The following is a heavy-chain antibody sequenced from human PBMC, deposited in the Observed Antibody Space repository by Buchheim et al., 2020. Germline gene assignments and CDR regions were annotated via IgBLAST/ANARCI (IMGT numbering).Heavy chain of an antibody. Sequence: VQLVESGGGLVQPGGSLRLSCAASGFTFSSYSMNWVRQAPGKGLEWVAVIWYDGSNKYYADSVKGRFTISRDNSKNTLYLQMNSLRAEDTAVYYCARGAYGDYVFDYWGQGTL. D-gene: IGHD4-17*01. J-gene: IGHJ4*02. CDR3: ARGAYGDYVFDY. CDR2: IWYDGSNK. V-gene: IGHV3-33*08. CDR1: GFTFSSYS.